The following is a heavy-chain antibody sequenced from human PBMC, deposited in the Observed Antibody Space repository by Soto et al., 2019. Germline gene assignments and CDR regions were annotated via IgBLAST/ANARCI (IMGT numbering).Heavy chain of an antibody. Sequence: GGSLRLSCAAFGFTFSTHGMHWVRQAPGKGLEWVALIWNDGNKKDYADSVKGRFTISRDNSKNIVYLRMDSLRVEDTAVYFCARDTWIVSPITSLDHWGQGDLVTVSS. J-gene: IGHJ4*02. CDR3: ARDTWIVSPITSLDH. V-gene: IGHV3-33*01. D-gene: IGHD1-26*01. CDR2: IWNDGNKK. CDR1: GFTFSTHG.